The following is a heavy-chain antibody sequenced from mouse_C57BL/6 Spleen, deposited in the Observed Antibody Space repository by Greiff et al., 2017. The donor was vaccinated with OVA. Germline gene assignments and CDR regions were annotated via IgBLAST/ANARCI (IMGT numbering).Heavy chain of an antibody. Sequence: VHVKQSGAELVRPGASVKLSCTASGFNIKDDYMHWVKQRPEQGLEWIGWIDPENGDTEYASKFQGKATITADTSSNTAYLQLSSLTSEDTAVYYCTHYSNYGFAYWGQGTLVTVSA. CDR3: THYSNYGFAY. J-gene: IGHJ3*01. D-gene: IGHD2-5*01. CDR2: IDPENGDT. V-gene: IGHV14-4*01. CDR1: GFNIKDDY.